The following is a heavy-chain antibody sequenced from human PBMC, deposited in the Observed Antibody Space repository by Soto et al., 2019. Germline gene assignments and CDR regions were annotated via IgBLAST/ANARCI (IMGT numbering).Heavy chain of an antibody. CDR3: ARDVPHVERYFDWLEIPNFDY. D-gene: IGHD3-9*01. CDR1: GYTFTSYG. Sequence: QVQLVQSGAEVKKPGASVKVSCKASGYTFTSYGISWVRQAPGQGLEWMGWISAYNGNTNYAQKLQGRVTMTTDTSTSTAYMELRSLRSDDTAVYYCARDVPHVERYFDWLEIPNFDYWGQGTLVTVSS. CDR2: ISAYNGNT. V-gene: IGHV1-18*01. J-gene: IGHJ4*02.